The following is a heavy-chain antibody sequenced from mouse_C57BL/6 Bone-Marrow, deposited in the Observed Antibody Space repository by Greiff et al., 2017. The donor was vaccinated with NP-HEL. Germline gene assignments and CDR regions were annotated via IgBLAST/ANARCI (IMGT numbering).Heavy chain of an antibody. CDR3: ARRRGNFPRAWFAY. CDR2: IYPRSGNT. CDR1: GYTFTSYG. J-gene: IGHJ3*01. Sequence: QVQLQQSGAELARPGASVKLSCKASGYTFTSYGISWVKQRTGQGLEWIGEIYPRSGNTYYNEKFKGKATLTVDKSSSTAYMELRSLTSEDSAVYLCARRRGNFPRAWFAYWGRGTLVTVSA. V-gene: IGHV1-81*01.